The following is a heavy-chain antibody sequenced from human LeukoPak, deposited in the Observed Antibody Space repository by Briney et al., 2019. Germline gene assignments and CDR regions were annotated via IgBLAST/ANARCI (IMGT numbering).Heavy chain of an antibody. D-gene: IGHD3-22*01. V-gene: IGHV4-31*03. Sequence: SQTLSLTCTVSGGSISSGGYYWSWIRQHPGKGLEWIGYIYYSGSTSYNPSLKSRVGISFDTSKNQFFLKLSSVTAADTAVYYCAREMDYYDSGGYYLQWFDPWGQGTLVTVSS. CDR2: IYYSGST. CDR3: AREMDYYDSGGYYLQWFDP. J-gene: IGHJ5*02. CDR1: GGSISSGGYY.